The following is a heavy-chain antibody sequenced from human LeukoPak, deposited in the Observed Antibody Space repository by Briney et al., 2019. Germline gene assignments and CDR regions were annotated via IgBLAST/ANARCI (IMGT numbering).Heavy chain of an antibody. CDR3: ARRAISGNYAWYYYYSMDV. Sequence: ASVKVSCKASGYTFTSYGISWVRQAPGQGLEWMGWISAYNGNTNYAQKLQGRVTMTTDTSTSTAYMELRSLRSDDTAVYYCARRAISGNYAWYYYYSMDVWGQGTTVTVSS. CDR1: GYTFTSYG. D-gene: IGHD3-16*01. CDR2: ISAYNGNT. J-gene: IGHJ6*02. V-gene: IGHV1-18*01.